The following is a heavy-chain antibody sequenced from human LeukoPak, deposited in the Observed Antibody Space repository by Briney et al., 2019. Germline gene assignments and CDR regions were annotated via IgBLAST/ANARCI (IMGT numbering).Heavy chain of an antibody. CDR2: ISSSGSTT. Sequence: GGSLRLSCVASGFTFSDYYMSWIRQAPGKGLEWVSYISSSGSTTYYTDSVGGRFTISRDNAKNSMYLQMNSLRAEDTAVYYCARGRCSSTSCYGHNWFDPWGQGTLVTVSS. CDR3: ARGRCSSTSCYGHNWFDP. V-gene: IGHV3-11*01. J-gene: IGHJ5*02. D-gene: IGHD2-2*01. CDR1: GFTFSDYY.